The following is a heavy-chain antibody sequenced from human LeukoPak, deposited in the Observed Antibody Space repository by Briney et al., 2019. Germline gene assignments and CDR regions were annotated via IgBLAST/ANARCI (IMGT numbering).Heavy chain of an antibody. CDR1: GGTFSSYA. J-gene: IGHJ5*02. CDR3: ARTGDIKGSNWFDP. V-gene: IGHV1-69*06. CDR2: IIPIFGTA. Sequence: ASVKVSCKASGGTFSSYAISWVRQAPGQGLEWMGGIIPIFGTANYAQKFQGRVTITADKSTSTAYMELSSLRSEDTAVYYCARTGDIKGSNWFDPWGQGTLVTVSS. D-gene: IGHD3-10*01.